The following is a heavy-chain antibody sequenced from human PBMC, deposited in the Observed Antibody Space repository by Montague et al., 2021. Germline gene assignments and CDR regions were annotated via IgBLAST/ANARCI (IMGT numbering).Heavy chain of an antibody. CDR1: GASITSNIYH. D-gene: IGHD6-13*01. V-gene: IGHV4-39*07. CDR3: ARVFSSWYVGWFDP. J-gene: IGHJ5*02. CDR2: IYYSGNS. Sequence: SETLSLTCTVSGASITSNIYHWGWIRQSPGKGLEWIGSIYYSGNSFYQPSLKSRITMAVDTSKNQFSLKLSSVTAADTAIYYCARVFSSWYVGWFDPWGQGTLVTVSS.